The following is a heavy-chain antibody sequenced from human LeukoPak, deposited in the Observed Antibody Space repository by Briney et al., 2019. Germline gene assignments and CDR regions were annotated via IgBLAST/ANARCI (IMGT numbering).Heavy chain of an antibody. Sequence: SLRLSCAASGFSFISYGMHWVRQAPGKGLEWVGVISDDGRRKDYADSVKGRFTISRDNSKDTLYLQMNSLRAEDTAVYCCAKRPSDYGDYVSYFDYWGQGTLVTVSS. V-gene: IGHV3-30*18. CDR2: ISDDGRRK. J-gene: IGHJ4*02. D-gene: IGHD4-17*01. CDR3: AKRPSDYGDYVSYFDY. CDR1: GFSFISYG.